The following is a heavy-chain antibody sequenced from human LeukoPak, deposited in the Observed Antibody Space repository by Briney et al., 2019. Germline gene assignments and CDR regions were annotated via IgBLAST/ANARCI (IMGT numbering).Heavy chain of an antibody. CDR3: ATAQLLTSGWFDP. D-gene: IGHD1-26*01. V-gene: IGHV1-24*01. CDR1: GYTLTELS. J-gene: IGHJ5*02. Sequence: EASVKVSCKVSGYTLTELSMHWVRQAPGKGLEGMGGFDPEDGETIYAQKFQGRVTMTEDTSTDTAYMELSSLRSEDTAVYYCATAQLLTSGWFDPWGQGTLVTVSS. CDR2: FDPEDGET.